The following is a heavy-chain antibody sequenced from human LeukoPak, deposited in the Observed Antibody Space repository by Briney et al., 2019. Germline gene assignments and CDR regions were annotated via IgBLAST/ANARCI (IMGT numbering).Heavy chain of an antibody. CDR2: IDPSDSYT. J-gene: IGHJ3*02. CDR1: GYSFTSYW. CDR3: ASPGTTGNAFDI. V-gene: IGHV5-10-1*01. Sequence: GESLKISCKGSGYSFTSYWISWVRQMPGKGLEWMGRIDPSDSYTNYSPSFQGHVTISADKSIGTAYLQWSSLRASDTAMYYCASPGTTGNAFDIWGQGTMVTVSS. D-gene: IGHD1-14*01.